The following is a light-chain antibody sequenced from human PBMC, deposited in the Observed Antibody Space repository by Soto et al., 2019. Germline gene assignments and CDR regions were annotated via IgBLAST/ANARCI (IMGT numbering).Light chain of an antibody. CDR2: GNS. J-gene: IGLJ3*02. CDR3: QSYDSSLINSV. V-gene: IGLV1-40*01. CDR1: ISNIGAGYD. Sequence: QLVLTQPPSVSGAPGQRVTISCTGSISNIGAGYDVHWYQQFPGTAPKLLIYGNSNRPSGVPDRFSGSKSGTSASLAITGLQAEDEADYYCQSYDSSLINSVFGGGTKLTVL.